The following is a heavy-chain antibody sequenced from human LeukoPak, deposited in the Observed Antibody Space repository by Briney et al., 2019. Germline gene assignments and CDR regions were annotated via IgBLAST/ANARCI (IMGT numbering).Heavy chain of an antibody. V-gene: IGHV4-34*01. CDR3: AKAPYLSSGS. CDR2: IDHSGAT. CDR1: GGSFSGYY. Sequence: SETLSLTCAVYGGSFSGYYWSWIRQPPGKGLEWIGEIDHSGATNYNPSLRSRVTISLDTSKNQFSLTLSSITAADAAVYYCAKAPYLSSGSWGQGTMVTVSS. D-gene: IGHD3-22*01. J-gene: IGHJ3*01.